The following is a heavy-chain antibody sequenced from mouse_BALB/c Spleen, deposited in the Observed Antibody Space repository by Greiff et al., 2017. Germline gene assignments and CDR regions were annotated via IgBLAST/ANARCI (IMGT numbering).Heavy chain of an antibody. CDR2: INSNGGST. CDR3: ARHPYDYDAMDY. Sequence: EVKLEESGGGLVKLGGSLKLSCAASGFTFSSYYMSWVRQTPEKRLELVAAINSNGGSTYYPDTVKGRFTISRDNAKNTLYLQMSSLKSEDTALYYCARHPYDYDAMDYWGQGTSVTVSS. V-gene: IGHV5-6-2*01. J-gene: IGHJ4*01. CDR1: GFTFSSYY.